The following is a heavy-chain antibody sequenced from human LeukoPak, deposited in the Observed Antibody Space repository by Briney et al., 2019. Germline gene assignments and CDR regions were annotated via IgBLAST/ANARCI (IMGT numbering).Heavy chain of an antibody. V-gene: IGHV7-4-1*02. CDR2: IDTNTGNP. CDR3: ARASSIAAPYYYYYMDV. D-gene: IGHD6-6*01. CDR1: GYTFTSYA. J-gene: IGHJ6*03. Sequence: ASVKVSCKASGYTFTSYAMNWVRQAPGQGLEWMGWIDTNTGNPTSAQGFTGRFVFSLDTSVSTAYLQISSLKAEDTAVYYCARASSIAAPYYYYYMDVWGKGTTVTVSS.